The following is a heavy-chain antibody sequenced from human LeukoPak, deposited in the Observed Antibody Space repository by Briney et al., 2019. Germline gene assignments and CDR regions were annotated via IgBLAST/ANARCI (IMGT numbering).Heavy chain of an antibody. CDR1: GFTFDDYG. CDR3: ARGHGSGSYYNSGAFDI. J-gene: IGHJ3*02. Sequence: PGGSLRLSCAASGFTFDDYGMSWVRQAPGKGLEWVSGINWNGGSTGYADSVKGRFTISRDNAKNSLYLQMNSLRAEDTALYYCARGHGSGSYYNSGAFDIWGQGTTVTVSS. CDR2: INWNGGST. D-gene: IGHD3-10*01. V-gene: IGHV3-20*04.